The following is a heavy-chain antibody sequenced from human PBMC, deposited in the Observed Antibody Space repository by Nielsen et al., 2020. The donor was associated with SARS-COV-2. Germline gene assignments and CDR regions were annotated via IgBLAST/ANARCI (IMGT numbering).Heavy chain of an antibody. CDR2: IWYDGSNK. CDR3: ARDSIGDNWYFDL. CDR1: GFTFSSYG. J-gene: IGHJ2*01. Sequence: GESLKISCAASGFTFSSYGMHWVRQAPGKELEWVAVIWYDGSNKYYADSVKGRFTISRDNSKNTLYLQMNSLRAEDTAVYYCARDSIGDNWYFDLWGRGTLVTVSS. D-gene: IGHD3-10*01. V-gene: IGHV3-33*01.